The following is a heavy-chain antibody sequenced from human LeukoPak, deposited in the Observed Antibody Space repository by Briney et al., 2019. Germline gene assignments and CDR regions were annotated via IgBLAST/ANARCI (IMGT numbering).Heavy chain of an antibody. V-gene: IGHV3-21*01. D-gene: IGHD2-2*01. CDR2: ISSDSSYI. J-gene: IGHJ6*02. CDR1: GFTLSSHT. Sequence: GGSLRLSCAASGFTLSSHTMNWVRQAPGRGLEWVSSISSDSSYIYYEDSVKGRFTISRDNAKNSLYLQMNSLRAEDTAIHFCARGHCRRTSCYSSGGYYYYSMDVWGQGTTVIVSS. CDR3: ARGHCRRTSCYSSGGYYYYSMDV.